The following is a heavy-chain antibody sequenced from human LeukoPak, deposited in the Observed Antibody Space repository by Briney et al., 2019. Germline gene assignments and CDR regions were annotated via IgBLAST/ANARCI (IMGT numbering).Heavy chain of an antibody. J-gene: IGHJ6*02. V-gene: IGHV3-23*01. D-gene: IGHD1-26*01. CDR2: ISGSGGNT. Sequence: GGSLRLSCAASGFTFSSYALSWVRQAPGKGLEWVSGISGSGGNTYYADSVKGRFTISRDNSKNTLYLQVNSLRAEDTAVYYCAKVGAYYYYYGMDVWGQGTTVSVSS. CDR3: AKVGAYYYYYGMDV. CDR1: GFTFSSYA.